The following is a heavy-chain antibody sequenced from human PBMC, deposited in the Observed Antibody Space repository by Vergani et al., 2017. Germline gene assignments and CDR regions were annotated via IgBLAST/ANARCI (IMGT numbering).Heavy chain of an antibody. CDR1: GYTFTSYA. V-gene: IGHV1-3*01. J-gene: IGHJ3*02. D-gene: IGHD6-19*01. CDR2: INAGNGNT. CDR3: AREDSSGWYGDAFDI. Sequence: QVQLVQSGAEVKKPGASVKVSCKASGYTFTSYAMHWVRQAPGQRLEWMGWINAGNGNTKYSQKFQGRVTITRDTSASTAYMELSSLRSEDTAVYYCAREDSSGWYGDAFDIWGQGTMVTVSS.